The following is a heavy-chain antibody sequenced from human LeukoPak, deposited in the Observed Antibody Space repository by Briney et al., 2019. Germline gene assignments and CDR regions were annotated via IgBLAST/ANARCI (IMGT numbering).Heavy chain of an antibody. CDR3: ARAVTVSSGIRFDP. V-gene: IGHV4-39*07. Sequence: SETLSLTCTVSGGSISSTNYYWGWIRQPPGKGLECIGSIYYSGSTYYNPSLKSRVTISVDTSKNQFSLKLSSVTAADTAVYYCARAVTVSSGIRFDPWGQGTLVTVSS. CDR1: GGSISSTNYY. CDR2: IYYSGST. D-gene: IGHD6-25*01. J-gene: IGHJ5*02.